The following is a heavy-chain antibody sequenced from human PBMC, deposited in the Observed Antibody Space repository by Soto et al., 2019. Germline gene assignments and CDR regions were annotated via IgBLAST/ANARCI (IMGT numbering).Heavy chain of an antibody. CDR1: GGSIRGYY. D-gene: IGHD6-13*01. J-gene: IGHJ4*02. CDR3: AGGKAAAGDPIDS. CDR2: IYYTGST. Sequence: PSGTLSLTCTVSGGSIRGYYWSWIWQPPGKGLEWIGYIYYTGSTNYNPSLKSRVTMSVDTSKYQFSLKLSSVTSADTAVYYCAGGKAAAGDPIDSWGQGILVTVSS. V-gene: IGHV4-59*01.